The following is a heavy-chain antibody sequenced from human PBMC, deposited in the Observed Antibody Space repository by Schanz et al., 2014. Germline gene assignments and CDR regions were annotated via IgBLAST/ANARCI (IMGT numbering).Heavy chain of an antibody. CDR3: ARLRYYAMDV. CDR1: GFTFSSYG. V-gene: IGHV3-NL1*01. CDR2: IGGSGSDT. Sequence: QVQLVESGGGVVQPGRSLRLSCAASGFTFSSYGMHWVRQAPGKGLEWVSYIGGSGSDTYYADSVRGRFTISRDNSKNMLYLQMNSLRADDTAVYFCARLRYYAMDVWGQGTTVTVSS. J-gene: IGHJ6*02. D-gene: IGHD3-16*01.